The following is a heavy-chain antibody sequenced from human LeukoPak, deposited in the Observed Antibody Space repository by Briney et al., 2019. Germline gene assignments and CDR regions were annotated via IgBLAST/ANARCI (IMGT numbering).Heavy chain of an antibody. D-gene: IGHD3-22*01. CDR1: GFTFSSYA. Sequence: GMSLRLSCAASGFTFSSYAMHWVRQAPGKGLEWVAVISYDGSNKYYADSVKGRFTISRDNSKNTLYLQMNSLRAEDTAVYYCARDPDSSGPSYFDYWGQGTLVTVSS. J-gene: IGHJ4*02. CDR3: ARDPDSSGPSYFDY. CDR2: ISYDGSNK. V-gene: IGHV3-30-3*01.